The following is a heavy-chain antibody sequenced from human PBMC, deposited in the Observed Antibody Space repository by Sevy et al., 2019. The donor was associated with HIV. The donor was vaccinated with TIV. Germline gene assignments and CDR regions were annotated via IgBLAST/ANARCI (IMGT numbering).Heavy chain of an antibody. D-gene: IGHD2-15*01. CDR3: AKTGCSGGSCYSGIYYYYYYGMDV. V-gene: IGHV3-23*01. Sequence: GGYLRLSCAASGFTFSSYAMSWVRQAPGKGLEWVSAISGSGGSTYYADSVKGRFTISRDNSKNTLYLQMNSLRAEDTAVYYCAKTGCSGGSCYSGIYYYYYYGMDVWGQGTTVTVSS. CDR1: GFTFSSYA. CDR2: ISGSGGST. J-gene: IGHJ6*02.